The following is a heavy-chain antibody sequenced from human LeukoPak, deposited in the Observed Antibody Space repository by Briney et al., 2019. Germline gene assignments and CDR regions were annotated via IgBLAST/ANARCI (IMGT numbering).Heavy chain of an antibody. J-gene: IGHJ4*02. D-gene: IGHD1-26*01. CDR3: ARDKEGATPFDY. CDR1: GXSISSSNW. CDR2: IYHSGST. Sequence: SGTLSLTCAVSGXSISSSNWWSWVRQPPGKGLEWIGEIYHSGSTNYNPSLKSRVTISVDKSKNQFSLKLTSVTAADTAVYYCARDKEGATPFDYWGQGTLVTVSS. V-gene: IGHV4-4*02.